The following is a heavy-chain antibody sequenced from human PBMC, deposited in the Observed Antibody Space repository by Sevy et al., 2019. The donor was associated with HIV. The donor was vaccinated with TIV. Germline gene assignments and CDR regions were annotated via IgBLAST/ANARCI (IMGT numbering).Heavy chain of an antibody. CDR3: ARDLPPSATTVAHFDY. V-gene: IGHV3-48*03. J-gene: IGHJ4*02. CDR2: ISNSGTTI. Sequence: GGSLRLSCAASEFTFSSYWMSWVRQAPGKGLEWVSYISNSGTTISYSDSVRGRFTISRDNARNSLYLQMNSLRAEDTAVYYCARDLPPSATTVAHFDYWGQGTLVTVSS. CDR1: EFTFSSYW. D-gene: IGHD4-17*01.